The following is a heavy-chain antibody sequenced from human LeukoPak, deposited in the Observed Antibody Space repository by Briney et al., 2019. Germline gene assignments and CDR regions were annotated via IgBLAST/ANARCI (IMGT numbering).Heavy chain of an antibody. V-gene: IGHV3-30*18. CDR1: GFTFSSHG. CDR3: AKDSGGYTYVFDY. CDR2: ISYDGSNK. J-gene: IGHJ4*02. D-gene: IGHD5-18*01. Sequence: GRSLRLSCAASGFTFSSHGMHWVRQAPGKGLEWVAVISYDGSNKYYADSVKGRFTISRDNSKNTLYLQMYSLRAEDTAVYYCAKDSGGYTYVFDYWGQGTLVTVSS.